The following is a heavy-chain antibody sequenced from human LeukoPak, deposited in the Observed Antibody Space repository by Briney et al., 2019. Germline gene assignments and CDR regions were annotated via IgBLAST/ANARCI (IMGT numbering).Heavy chain of an antibody. CDR2: IFHFGST. Sequence: SETLSLTCTVSGYVISSGFYWGWIRQPPGKGLEWIGTIFHFGSTYYNPSLKSRVTISVDTSKNQFSLKLSSVTAADTAVYYCARDLFSSSWEGVLDYWGQGTLVTVSS. CDR3: ARDLFSSSWEGVLDY. V-gene: IGHV4-38-2*02. J-gene: IGHJ4*02. CDR1: GYVISSGFY. D-gene: IGHD6-13*01.